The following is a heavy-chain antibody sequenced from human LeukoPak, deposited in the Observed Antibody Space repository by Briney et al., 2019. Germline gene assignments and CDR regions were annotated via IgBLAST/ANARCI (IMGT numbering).Heavy chain of an antibody. J-gene: IGHJ3*02. Sequence: PSETLSLTCTVSGGSISSYYWSWIRQPPGKGLEWIGYIYYSGSTNYNPSLKSRVTISVDTSKNQFSLKLSSVTAADTAVYYCARLGKYDYVWGSYRQSAFDIWGQGTMVTVSS. V-gene: IGHV4-59*08. D-gene: IGHD3-16*02. CDR1: GGSISSYY. CDR3: ARLGKYDYVWGSYRQSAFDI. CDR2: IYYSGST.